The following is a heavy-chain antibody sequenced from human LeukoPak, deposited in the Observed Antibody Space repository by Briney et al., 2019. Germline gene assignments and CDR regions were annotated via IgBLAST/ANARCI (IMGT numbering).Heavy chain of an antibody. Sequence: GGSLRLSCAASGFTFDDYAMHWVRQAPGKGLEWVSGISWSSGSIGYADSVKGRFTISRDNAKNSLYLQMNSLRAEDTALCYCAKDSDYYGSGSFDYWGQGTLVTVSS. V-gene: IGHV3-9*01. J-gene: IGHJ4*02. CDR2: ISWSSGSI. CDR1: GFTFDDYA. D-gene: IGHD3-10*01. CDR3: AKDSDYYGSGSFDY.